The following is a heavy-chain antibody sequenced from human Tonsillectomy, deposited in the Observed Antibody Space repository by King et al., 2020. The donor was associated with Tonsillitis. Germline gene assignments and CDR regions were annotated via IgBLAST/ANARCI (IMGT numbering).Heavy chain of an antibody. V-gene: IGHV2-5*01. D-gene: IGHD2-15*01. CDR2: IYWNDDK. J-gene: IGHJ5*02. Sequence: TLKESGPTLVKPTQTLTLTCTFSGFSLSTSGVGVGWIRQPPGKALEWLALIYWNDDKRYSPSLKSRLTITQETSTNQVVLTMTNMEPVDTATYYCAPTEPVVVVAAPCDWFDPWGQGTLVTVSS. CDR3: APTEPVVVVAAPCDWFDP. CDR1: GFSLSTSGVG.